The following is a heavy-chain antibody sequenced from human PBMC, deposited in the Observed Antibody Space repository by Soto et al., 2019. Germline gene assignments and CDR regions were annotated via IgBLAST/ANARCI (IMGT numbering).Heavy chain of an antibody. CDR2: ISYDGSNK. D-gene: IGHD6-13*01. Sequence: PGGSLRLSCAASGFTFSSYAMHWVRQAPGKGLEWVAVISYDGSNKYYADSVKGRFTISRDNSKNTLYLQVNSLRAEDTAVYYCARAQYSSSWTIDYWGQGTLVTVSS. CDR3: ARAQYSSSWTIDY. CDR1: GFTFSSYA. J-gene: IGHJ4*02. V-gene: IGHV3-30-3*01.